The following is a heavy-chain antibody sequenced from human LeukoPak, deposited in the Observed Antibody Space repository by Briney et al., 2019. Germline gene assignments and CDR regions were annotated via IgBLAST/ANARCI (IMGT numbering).Heavy chain of an antibody. Sequence: GASVKVSCKVSGYTLTELSMHWVRQAPGKGLEWMGGFDPEDGETIYAQKFQGRVTMTEDTSTDTAYMELSSLRSEDTAVYYCATPSSPAAGKGEYGYYYMDVWGKGTTVTVSS. CDR1: GYTLTELS. CDR2: FDPEDGET. V-gene: IGHV1-24*01. D-gene: IGHD6-13*01. J-gene: IGHJ6*03. CDR3: ATPSSPAAGKGEYGYYYMDV.